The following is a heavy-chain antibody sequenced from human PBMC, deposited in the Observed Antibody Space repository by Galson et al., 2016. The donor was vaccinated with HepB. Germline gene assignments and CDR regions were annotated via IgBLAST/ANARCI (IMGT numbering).Heavy chain of an antibody. V-gene: IGHV1-69*01. J-gene: IGHJ6*02. CDR3: ARDPGIAAAGHYNGLDV. Sequence: VTVSCKASGDTFSSYAIGWVRQAPGQGLEWMGGIIPIFGTTKYAQKFQGRVTITADESTSTAYMELSSLRSEDTAVYYCARDPGIAAAGHYNGLDVWGQGTTVTVSS. CDR2: IIPIFGTT. CDR1: GDTFSSYA. D-gene: IGHD6-13*01.